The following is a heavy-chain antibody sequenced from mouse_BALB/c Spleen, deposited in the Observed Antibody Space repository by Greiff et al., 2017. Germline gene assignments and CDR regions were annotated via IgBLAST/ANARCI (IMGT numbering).Heavy chain of an antibody. V-gene: IGHV1-12*01. CDR1: GYTFTSYN. Sequence: QPGAELVKPGASVKMSCKASGYTFTSYNMHWVKQTPGQGLEWIGAIYPGNGDTSYNQKFKGKATLTADKSSSTAYMQLSSLTSEDSAVYYCAREGTTAYYFDYWGQGTTLTVSS. J-gene: IGHJ2*01. CDR3: AREGTTAYYFDY. CDR2: IYPGNGDT. D-gene: IGHD1-2*01.